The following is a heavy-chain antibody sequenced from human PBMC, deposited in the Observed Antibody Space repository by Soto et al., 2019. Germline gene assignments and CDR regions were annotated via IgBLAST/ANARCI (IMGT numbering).Heavy chain of an antibody. CDR1: GGSISNTYYY. D-gene: IGHD6-13*01. CDR2: IYYSGST. CDR3: ARHVSSSWYSSWFDP. Sequence: SETLSLTCAVSGGSISNTYYYWAWIRQPPGKGLEWIGSIYYSGSTYYNPSLKSRVTISVDTSKNQFSLKLSSVTAADTAVYYCARHVSSSWYSSWFDPWGQGTLVTVSS. V-gene: IGHV4-39*01. J-gene: IGHJ5*02.